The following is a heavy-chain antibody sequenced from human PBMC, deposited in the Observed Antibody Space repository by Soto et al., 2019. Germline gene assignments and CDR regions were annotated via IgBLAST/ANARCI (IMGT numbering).Heavy chain of an antibody. J-gene: IGHJ3*02. D-gene: IGHD3-22*01. CDR2: IIPILGIA. CDR1: GGTFSSYA. Sequence: ASVKVSCKASGGTFSSYAISWVRQAPGQGLEWMGGIIPILGIANYAQKFQGRVTITADKSTSTADMELSSLRSEDTAVYYCARSYYYDSSGYTAFDIWGQGTMVTVSS. CDR3: ARSYYYDSSGYTAFDI. V-gene: IGHV1-69*10.